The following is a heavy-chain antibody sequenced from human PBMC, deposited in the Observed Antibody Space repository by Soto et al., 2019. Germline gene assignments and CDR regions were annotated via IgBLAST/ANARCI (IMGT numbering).Heavy chain of an antibody. V-gene: IGHV4-39*01. CDR3: ARHFRQQLVRVKDWFDP. D-gene: IGHD6-13*01. Sequence: QLQLQESGPGLVKPSETLSLTCTVSGGSISSSSYYWGWIRQPPGKGLEWIGSIYDSGSTYYNPSLKSRVTISVDTSKNQFSLKLSSVTAADTAVYYCARHFRQQLVRVKDWFDPWGQGTLVTVSS. CDR1: GGSISSSSYY. J-gene: IGHJ5*02. CDR2: IYDSGST.